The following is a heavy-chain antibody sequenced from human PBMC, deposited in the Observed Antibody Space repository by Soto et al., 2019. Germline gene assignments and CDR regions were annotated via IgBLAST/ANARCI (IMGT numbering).Heavy chain of an antibody. CDR1: GYTFTGYY. J-gene: IGHJ5*02. Sequence: QVQLVQSGAEVKKPGASVKVSCKASGYTFTGYYMHWVRQAPGQGLEWMGWINPNSGGTNYAQKLKGRVTMTRDTSISTAYMELSRLRSDDTAVYYCASDLLGWNYEGDWFDPWGQGTLVT. CDR3: ASDLLGWNYEGDWFDP. D-gene: IGHD1-7*01. V-gene: IGHV1-2*02. CDR2: INPNSGGT.